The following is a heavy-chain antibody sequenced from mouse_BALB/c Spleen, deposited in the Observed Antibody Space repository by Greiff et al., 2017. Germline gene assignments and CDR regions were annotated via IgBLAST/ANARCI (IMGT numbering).Heavy chain of an antibody. CDR2: ILPGSGST. CDR3: ARREYDDAMDY. V-gene: IGHV1-9*01. D-gene: IGHD2-14*01. CDR1: GYTFSSYW. Sequence: QVQLQQSGAELLKPGASVKISCKATGYTFSSYWIEWVKQRPGHGLEWIGEILPGSGSTNYNEKFKGKATFTADTSSNTAYMQLSSLTSEDSAVYYCARREYDDAMDYWGQGTSVTVSS. J-gene: IGHJ4*01.